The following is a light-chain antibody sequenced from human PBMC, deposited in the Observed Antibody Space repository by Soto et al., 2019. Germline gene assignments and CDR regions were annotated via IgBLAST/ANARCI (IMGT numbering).Light chain of an antibody. CDR2: GDH. CDR3: QSYDNSLTAVV. CDR1: SSNIGAGYA. Sequence: QSVLTQPPSVSGAPGQRVTISCTGTSSNIGAGYAVYSYQHLPGTAPKLLIYGDHNWPSGVPDRFSASKSGTTASLAITGLQAEDEAGYHCQSYDNSLTAVVFGGGTKLTVL. V-gene: IGLV1-40*01. J-gene: IGLJ2*01.